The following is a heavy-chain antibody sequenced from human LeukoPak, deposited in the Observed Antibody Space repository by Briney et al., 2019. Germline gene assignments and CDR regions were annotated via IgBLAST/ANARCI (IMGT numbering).Heavy chain of an antibody. CDR2: INPSGGST. J-gene: IGHJ6*02. D-gene: IGHD1-14*01. V-gene: IGHV1-46*01. CDR3: ARTRHGTYYYYGMDV. CDR1: GYTFTSYY. Sequence: ASVKVSCKASGYTFTSYYMHWVRQAPGQGLEWMGIINPSGGSTSYAQKFQGRVTMTRDTSTSTVYMELSSLRSEDTAVYYRARTRHGTYYYYGMDVWGQGTTVTVSS.